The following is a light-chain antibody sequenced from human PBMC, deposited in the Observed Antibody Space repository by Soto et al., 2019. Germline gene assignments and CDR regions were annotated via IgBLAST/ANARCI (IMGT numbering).Light chain of an antibody. CDR2: AVN. Sequence: QSVLTQPPSASGSLGQSVTISCTGTSSDVGGYNYVSWYQQLPGKAPKLIIYAVNKWPSGVPDRFSGSKSGNTASLTISGLQTDDEADYYCSSYTRSGTLVFGGGTKLTVL. CDR1: SSDVGGYNY. V-gene: IGLV2-8*01. CDR3: SSYTRSGTLV. J-gene: IGLJ3*02.